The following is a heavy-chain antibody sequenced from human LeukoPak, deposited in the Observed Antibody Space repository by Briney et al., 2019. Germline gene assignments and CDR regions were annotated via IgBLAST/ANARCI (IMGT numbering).Heavy chain of an antibody. J-gene: IGHJ4*02. D-gene: IGHD6-6*01. CDR3: ARQKQLGGFDY. CDR2: IYYSGST. V-gene: IGHV4-59*08. CDR1: GGSISSYY. Sequence: SETLSLTCTVSGGSISSYYWSWIRQPPGEGLEWIGYIYYSGSTNYNPSLKSRVTISVDTSKNQFSLKLTSVTAADTAVYYCARQKQLGGFDYWGQGTLVTVSS.